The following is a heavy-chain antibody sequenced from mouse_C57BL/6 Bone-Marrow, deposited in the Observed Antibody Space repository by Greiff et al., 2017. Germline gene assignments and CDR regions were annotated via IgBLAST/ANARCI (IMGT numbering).Heavy chain of an antibody. CDR3: ARSPMVKSAMDY. CDR1: GYTFTDYN. D-gene: IGHD2-2*01. CDR2: INPNNGGT. V-gene: IGHV1-18*01. J-gene: IGHJ4*01. Sequence: EVQLQQSGPELVKPGASVKIPCKASGYTFTDYNMDWVKQSHGKSLEWIGDINPNNGGTIYNQKFKGKATLTVDKSSSTAYMELRSLTSEDTAVYYCARSPMVKSAMDYWGQGTSVTVSS.